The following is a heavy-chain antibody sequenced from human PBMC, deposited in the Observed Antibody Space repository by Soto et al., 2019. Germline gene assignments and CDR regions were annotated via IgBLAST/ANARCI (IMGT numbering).Heavy chain of an antibody. J-gene: IGHJ6*03. CDR1: GYTFTSYA. D-gene: IGHD3-9*01. CDR3: ARDDWPGSGGASGYYYYYYMDV. CDR2: INAGNGNT. V-gene: IGHV1-3*01. Sequence: QVQLVQSGAEVKKPGASVKVSCKASGYTFTSYAMHWVRQAPGQRLEWMGWINAGNGNTKYSQKFQGRVTITRDTSASTAYMELSSLRSEDTAVYYCARDDWPGSGGASGYYYYYYMDVWGKGTTVTVSS.